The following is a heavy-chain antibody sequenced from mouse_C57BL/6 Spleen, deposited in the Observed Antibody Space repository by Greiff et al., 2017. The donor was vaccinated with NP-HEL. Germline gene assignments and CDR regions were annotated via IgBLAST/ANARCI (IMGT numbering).Heavy chain of an antibody. D-gene: IGHD4-1*01. V-gene: IGHV14-4*01. CDR3: TTGKLTGTLFFAY. CDR2: IDPENGDT. Sequence: VQLQQSGAELVRPGASVRLSCTASGFNIKDDYMHWVKQRPEQGLEWIGWIDPENGDTEYASKFQGKATITADTSSNTAYLQLSSLTSEDTAVYYCTTGKLTGTLFFAYWGQGTLVTVSA. J-gene: IGHJ3*01. CDR1: GFNIKDDY.